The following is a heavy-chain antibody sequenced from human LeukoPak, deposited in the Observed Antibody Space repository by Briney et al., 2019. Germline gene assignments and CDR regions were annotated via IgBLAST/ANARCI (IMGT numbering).Heavy chain of an antibody. CDR3: ARDLARSAYYPNWFDP. Sequence: GGSLRLSCAASGFTFSSYGMHWVRQAPGKGLEWVAFIRYDGSNKYYADSVKGRFTISRDNAKNSLYLQMNSLRVEDTAVYYCARDLARSAYYPNWFDPWGQGTLVTVSS. CDR2: IRYDGSNK. V-gene: IGHV3-30*02. CDR1: GFTFSSYG. J-gene: IGHJ5*02. D-gene: IGHD3-3*01.